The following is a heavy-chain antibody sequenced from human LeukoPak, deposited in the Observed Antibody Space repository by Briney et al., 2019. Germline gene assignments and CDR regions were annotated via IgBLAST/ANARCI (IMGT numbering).Heavy chain of an antibody. Sequence: SETLSLTCTVSGGSVSSGSYYWSWIRQPPGKGLEWIGYIHYSGSTNYNPSLKSRVTISVDTSKNQFSLKLSSVTAADTAVYYCARRFDYWGQGTLVTVSS. J-gene: IGHJ4*02. V-gene: IGHV4-61*01. CDR1: GGSVSSGSYY. CDR2: IHYSGST. CDR3: ARRFDY.